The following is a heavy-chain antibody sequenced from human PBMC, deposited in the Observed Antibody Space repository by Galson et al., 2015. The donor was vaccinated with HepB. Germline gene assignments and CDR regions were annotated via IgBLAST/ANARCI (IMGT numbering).Heavy chain of an antibody. CDR3: ARKGATGYSSSWYWYYFDY. D-gene: IGHD6-13*01. V-gene: IGHV1-69*06. CDR1: GGTFSSYA. CDR2: IIPIFGTA. J-gene: IGHJ4*02. Sequence: SVKVSCKASGGTFSSYAISWVRQAPGQGLEWMGGIIPIFGTANYAQKFQGRVTITADKSTSTAYMELSSLRSEDTAVYYCARKGATGYSSSWYWYYFDYWGQGTLVTVSS.